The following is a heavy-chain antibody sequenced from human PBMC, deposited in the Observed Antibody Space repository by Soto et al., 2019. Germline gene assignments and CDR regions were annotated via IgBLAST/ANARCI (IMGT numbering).Heavy chain of an antibody. Sequence: EVQLLESGGGLVQPGGSLRLSCAASGFTFSSYAMSWVRQAPGKGLEWVSAISGSGGSTYYADSVKGRFTISRDNSKNTRYLQMNSRRAEDTAVYYGATMEYGDKYYFDYWGQGTLVTVSS. J-gene: IGHJ4*02. D-gene: IGHD4-17*01. V-gene: IGHV3-23*01. CDR3: ATMEYGDKYYFDY. CDR1: GFTFSSYA. CDR2: ISGSGGST.